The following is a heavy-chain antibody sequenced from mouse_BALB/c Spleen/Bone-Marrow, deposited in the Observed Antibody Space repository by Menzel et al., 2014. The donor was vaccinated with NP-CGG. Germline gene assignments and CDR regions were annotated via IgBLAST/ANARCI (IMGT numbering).Heavy chain of an antibody. J-gene: IGHJ2*01. CDR1: GFDFSRHW. Sequence: EVQLQESGGGLVQPGGSLKLSCAASGFDFSRHWMSWVRQAPGKGLEWIGEINPDSSTINYTPSLKDKFIISRDNAKNTLYLQMSKVRSEDTALYYCARQGYYGYSDYWGQGTTLTVSS. D-gene: IGHD1-2*01. V-gene: IGHV4-1*02. CDR2: INPDSSTI. CDR3: ARQGYYGYSDY.